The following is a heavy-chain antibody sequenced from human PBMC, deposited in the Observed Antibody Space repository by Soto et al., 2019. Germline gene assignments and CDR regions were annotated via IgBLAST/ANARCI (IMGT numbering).Heavy chain of an antibody. CDR3: ARGVGDYAEGPYYFDY. D-gene: IGHD4-17*01. CDR2: IWYDGSNK. CDR1: GFTFSSYG. V-gene: IGHV3-33*01. Sequence: QVQLVESGGGVVQPGRSLRLSCAASGFTFSSYGMHWVRQAPGKGLEWVAVIWYDGSNKYYADSVKGRFTISRDNSKNTLYLQMNSLRAEDTAVYYCARGVGDYAEGPYYFDYWGQGPLVTVSS. J-gene: IGHJ4*02.